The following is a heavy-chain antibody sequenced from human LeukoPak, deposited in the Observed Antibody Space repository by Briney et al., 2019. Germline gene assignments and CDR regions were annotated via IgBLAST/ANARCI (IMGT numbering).Heavy chain of an antibody. CDR1: GYTFTSHD. D-gene: IGHD7-27*01. J-gene: IGHJ4*02. Sequence: ASVTVSCTASGYTFTSHDINWVRRATGQGLEWMGWMSPNSGDTGYAQKFQGRVTMTSDSSISTAYMELSSLRSEDTAIYYCVRTPPNWGFDYWGQGTLVTVSS. V-gene: IGHV1-8*01. CDR2: MSPNSGDT. CDR3: VRTPPNWGFDY.